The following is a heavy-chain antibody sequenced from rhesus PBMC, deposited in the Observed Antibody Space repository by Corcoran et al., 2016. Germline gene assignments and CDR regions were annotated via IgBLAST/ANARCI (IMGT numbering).Heavy chain of an antibody. CDR2: IYGSGST. J-gene: IGHJ1*01. D-gene: IGHD4-35*01. CDR1: GGSIGKTY. V-gene: IGHV4S11*01. CDR3: ARSPSGNYYYFDL. Sequence: QVQLQESGPGLVKPSETLSLTCAVSGGSIGKTYWTWIRQAPGKGLEWIGYIYGSGSTYYTPSHKSRVTLSVDTSKNQFSLKLTSVTAADTAVYYCARSPSGNYYYFDLWGQGALLTVS.